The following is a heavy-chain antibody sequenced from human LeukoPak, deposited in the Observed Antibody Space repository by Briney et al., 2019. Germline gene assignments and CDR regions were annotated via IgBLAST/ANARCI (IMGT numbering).Heavy chain of an antibody. J-gene: IGHJ4*02. CDR2: IGSSSSYI. D-gene: IGHD1-1*01. CDR1: GFTSSSYS. V-gene: IGHV3-21*01. Sequence: GSLRLSCAASGFTSSSYSMNWVRQAPGKGLEWVSSIGSSSSYIYYADSVKGRFTISRDNAKNSLYLQMNSLRAEDTAVYYCARVSTEELDYWGQGTLVTVSS. CDR3: ARVSTEELDY.